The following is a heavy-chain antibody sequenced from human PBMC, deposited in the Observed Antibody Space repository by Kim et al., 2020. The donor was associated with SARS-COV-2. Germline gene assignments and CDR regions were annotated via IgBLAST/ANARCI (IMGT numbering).Heavy chain of an antibody. CDR3: ARPFVSSSWNIGYYYGMDV. J-gene: IGHJ6*02. Sequence: SETLSLTCTVSGGSISSSSYYWGWIRQPPGKGLEWIGSIYYSGSTYYNPSLKSRVTISVDTSKNQFSLKLSSVTAADTAVYYCARPFVSSSWNIGYYYGMDVWGQGTTVTVSS. V-gene: IGHV4-39*01. CDR2: IYYSGST. CDR1: GGSISSSSYY. D-gene: IGHD6-13*01.